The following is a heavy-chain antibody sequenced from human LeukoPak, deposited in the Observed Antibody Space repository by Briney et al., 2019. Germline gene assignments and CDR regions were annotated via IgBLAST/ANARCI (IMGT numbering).Heavy chain of an antibody. CDR1: DYTFSSDG. CDR3: ANRGQQLYDY. V-gene: IGHV1-18*01. J-gene: IGHJ4*02. Sequence: ASVRVSCKTSDYTFSSDGFTWVRQAPGKGLELMGWINVYNGKTDYAQKFQGRVTMTTDTSTNTAYMDLRSLRSDDTAMYYCANRGQQLYDYWGQGTLVTVSS. D-gene: IGHD6-13*01. CDR2: INVYNGKT.